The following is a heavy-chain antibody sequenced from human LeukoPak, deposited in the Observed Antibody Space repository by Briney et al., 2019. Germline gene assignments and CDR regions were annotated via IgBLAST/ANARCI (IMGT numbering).Heavy chain of an antibody. Sequence: GGSLRLSCAASGFTFADYAMHWVGQAPGKGLEWVSGTSWNSGSIGYAHSVKGRLTISRDNAKNSLYLQMNSLRAEDTALYYCAEDRSCDCPHYAFDIWGQGTMVTVSS. CDR1: GFTFADYA. CDR3: AEDRSCDCPHYAFDI. D-gene: IGHD2-21*02. CDR2: TSWNSGSI. V-gene: IGHV3-9*01. J-gene: IGHJ3*02.